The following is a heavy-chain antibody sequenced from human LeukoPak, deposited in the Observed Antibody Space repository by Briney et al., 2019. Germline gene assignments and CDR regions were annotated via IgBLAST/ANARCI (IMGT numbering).Heavy chain of an antibody. CDR1: GFTFSSYV. Sequence: GGSLRLSCAASGFTFSSYVMNWVRQAPGKGLEWVSSISSSSTYIYYADSVKGRFTISRDNAKNSLYLQMNSLRAEDTAIYYCARSILAGTGGFDYWGQGSLITVSS. D-gene: IGHD6-19*01. V-gene: IGHV3-21*01. CDR3: ARSILAGTGGFDY. J-gene: IGHJ4*02. CDR2: ISSSSTYI.